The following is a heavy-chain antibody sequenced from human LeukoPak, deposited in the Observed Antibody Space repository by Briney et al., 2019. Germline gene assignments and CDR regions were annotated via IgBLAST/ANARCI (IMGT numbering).Heavy chain of an antibody. CDR2: IYSGGST. CDR3: ARDYYGSGSPDY. V-gene: IGHV3-53*01. J-gene: IGHJ4*02. Sequence: GGSLRLSCAASGFTFSSYWMSWVRQAPGKGLEWVSVIYSGGSTYYADSVKGRFTISRDNSKNTLYLQMNSLRAEDTAVYYCARDYYGSGSPDYWGQGTLVTVSS. D-gene: IGHD3-10*01. CDR1: GFTFSSYW.